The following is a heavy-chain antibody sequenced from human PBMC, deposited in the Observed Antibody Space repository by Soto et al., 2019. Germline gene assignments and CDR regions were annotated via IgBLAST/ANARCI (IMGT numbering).Heavy chain of an antibody. CDR1: GFTFSSYS. V-gene: IGHV3-48*01. CDR2: ISSSSSTI. D-gene: IGHD3-10*01. J-gene: IGHJ6*03. Sequence: GGSLRLSCAASGFTFSSYSMNWVRQAPGKGLEWVSYISSSSSTIYYADSVKGRFTISRDNAKNSLYLQMNSLRAEDTAVYYCATSPAGFGGYYYMDVWGKGTTVTVSS. CDR3: ATSPAGFGGYYYMDV.